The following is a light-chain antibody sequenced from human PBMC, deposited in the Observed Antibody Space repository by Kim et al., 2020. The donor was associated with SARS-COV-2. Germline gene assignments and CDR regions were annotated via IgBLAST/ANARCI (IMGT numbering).Light chain of an antibody. V-gene: IGKV1-5*03. CDR2: RAS. CDR3: QQYTTYSRT. Sequence: DIQMTQSPSTLSASVGDRVTITCRASQSITNWLAWYQQKPGKAPRLLIYRASSLESGVPSRFSGSGSGTDFTLTISSLQPDDFATYYCQQYTTYSRTFGQGTKVDIK. CDR1: QSITNW. J-gene: IGKJ1*01.